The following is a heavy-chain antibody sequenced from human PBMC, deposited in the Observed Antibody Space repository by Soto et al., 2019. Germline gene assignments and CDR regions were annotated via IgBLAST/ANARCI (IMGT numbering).Heavy chain of an antibody. D-gene: IGHD3-3*01. J-gene: IGHJ6*02. CDR1: GFTFSSYG. Sequence: QVQLVESGGGVVQPGRSLRLSCAGSGFTFSSYGMHWVRQAPGKGLEWVAVISYDGSNKYYADSVKGRFTISRDNSKNTLYLQMNSLRAEDTAVYYCAKEDGITIFGVGKLIMDVWGQGTTVTVSS. CDR2: ISYDGSNK. CDR3: AKEDGITIFGVGKLIMDV. V-gene: IGHV3-30*18.